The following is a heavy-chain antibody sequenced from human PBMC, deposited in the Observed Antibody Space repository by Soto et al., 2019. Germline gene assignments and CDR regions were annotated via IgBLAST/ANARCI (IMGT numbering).Heavy chain of an antibody. Sequence: EVQLVESGGGLVQPGGSLRLSCAASGFTFSSYWMHWVRQAPGKGLVWVSRINSAGSSTSYADSVKGRFTISRDNAKNTLYLQMNSLRAEDTAVYYCARDPSYCSGGSCYSGGNDYWGQGTLVTVSS. CDR3: ARDPSYCSGGSCYSGGNDY. CDR2: INSAGSST. V-gene: IGHV3-74*01. J-gene: IGHJ4*02. D-gene: IGHD2-15*01. CDR1: GFTFSSYW.